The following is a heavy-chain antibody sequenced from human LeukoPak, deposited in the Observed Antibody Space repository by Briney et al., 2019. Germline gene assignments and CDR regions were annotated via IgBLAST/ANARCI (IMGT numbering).Heavy chain of an antibody. CDR3: ARHSGYSYGYAYYYYYMDV. CDR1: GGSISSSSYY. D-gene: IGHD5-18*01. CDR2: IYYSGST. Sequence: SETLSLTCTVSGGSISSSSYYWGWIRQPPGKGLEWIGSIYYSGSTYYNPSLKSRVTICVDPSKNQFSLKLSSVTAADTAVYYCARHSGYSYGYAYYYYYMDVWGKGTTVTVSS. J-gene: IGHJ6*03. V-gene: IGHV4-39*01.